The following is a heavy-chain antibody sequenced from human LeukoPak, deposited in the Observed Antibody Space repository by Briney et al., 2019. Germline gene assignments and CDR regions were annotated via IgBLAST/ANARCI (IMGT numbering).Heavy chain of an antibody. CDR1: GFTVSSNY. CDR3: ARLSDCSSTSCPGWFDP. D-gene: IGHD2-2*01. CDR2: IYSGGST. V-gene: IGHV3-53*01. J-gene: IGHJ5*02. Sequence: GGSLRLSCAASGFTVSSNYMSWVRQAPGKGLEWVSIIYSGGSTYYADSVKGRFTISRDNSKNTLYLQMNSLRAEDTAVYYCARLSDCSSTSCPGWFDPWGQGTLVTVPS.